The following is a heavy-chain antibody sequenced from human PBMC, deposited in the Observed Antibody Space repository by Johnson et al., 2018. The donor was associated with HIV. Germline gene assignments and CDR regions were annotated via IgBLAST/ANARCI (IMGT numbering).Heavy chain of an antibody. CDR1: GFTFSSYA. D-gene: IGHD4-17*01. CDR2: ISYDGSNK. CDR3: AKVGGRHDYGDYLGAFDI. J-gene: IGHJ3*02. V-gene: IGHV3-30*14. Sequence: QVQLVESGGGVVQPGRSLRLSCAASGFTFSSYAMHWVRQAPGKGLEWVAVISYDGSNKYYADSVKGRFTISRDNSKNTLYLQMGSLRAEDMAVYYCAKVGGRHDYGDYLGAFDIWGQGTMVTVSS.